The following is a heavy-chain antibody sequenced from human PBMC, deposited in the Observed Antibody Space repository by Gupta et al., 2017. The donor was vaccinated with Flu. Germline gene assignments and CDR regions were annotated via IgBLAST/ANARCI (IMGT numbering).Heavy chain of an antibody. V-gene: IGHV4-59*08. CDR1: GGSISSYY. Sequence: QVQLQESGPGLVKPSETLSLTCTVSGGSISSYYWSWIRQPPGKGLEWIGYIYYSGSTNYNPSLKSRVTISVDTSKNQFSLKLSSVTAADTAVYYCARLERMAPDYWVQGTLVTVSS. CDR3: ARLERMAPDY. CDR2: IYYSGST. D-gene: IGHD5-24*01. J-gene: IGHJ4*02.